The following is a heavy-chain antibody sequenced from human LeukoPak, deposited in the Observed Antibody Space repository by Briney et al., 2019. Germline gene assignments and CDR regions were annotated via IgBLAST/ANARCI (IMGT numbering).Heavy chain of an antibody. CDR3: ARAPPYYYDSSGYYGY. CDR2: INPNSGGT. J-gene: IGHJ4*02. D-gene: IGHD3-22*01. V-gene: IGHV1-2*02. Sequence: ASVKVSCKASGYTFTGYYMHWMRQAPGQGLEWMGWINPNSGGTNYAQKFQGRVTMTRDTSISTAYMELSRLRSDDTAVYYCARAPPYYYDSSGYYGYWGQGTLVTVSS. CDR1: GYTFTGYY.